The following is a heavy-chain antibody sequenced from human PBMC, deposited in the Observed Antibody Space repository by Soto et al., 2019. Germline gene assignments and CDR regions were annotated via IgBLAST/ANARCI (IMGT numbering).Heavy chain of an antibody. D-gene: IGHD6-13*01. CDR3: ASGTSRWYPYDFDS. CDR1: EGTFNSYA. CDR2: IIPYYNTL. V-gene: IGHV1-69*01. J-gene: IGHJ4*02. Sequence: QAQVVQSGAEVRKPGSSVKLSCKASEGTFNSYAIAWVRQAPGQGLEWMGGIIPYYNTLNYAQKFQDRVTITADDSTNTVYMALSSLRSDDTAVYFCASGTSRWYPYDFDSWAQGTLVTVSS.